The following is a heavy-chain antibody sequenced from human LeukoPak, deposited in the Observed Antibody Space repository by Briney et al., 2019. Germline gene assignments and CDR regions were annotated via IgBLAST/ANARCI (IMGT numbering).Heavy chain of an antibody. J-gene: IGHJ4*02. D-gene: IGHD3-22*01. V-gene: IGHV4-61*02. Sequence: PSETLSLTCTVSGGSISSGSYYWSWIRQPAGKGLEWIGRIYTSGSTNYNPSLKSRVTISVDTSKNQFSLKLSSVTAADTAVYYCARARIPLQYYYDSSGYQDYFDYWGQGTLVTVSS. CDR1: GGSISSGSYY. CDR3: ARARIPLQYYYDSSGYQDYFDY. CDR2: IYTSGST.